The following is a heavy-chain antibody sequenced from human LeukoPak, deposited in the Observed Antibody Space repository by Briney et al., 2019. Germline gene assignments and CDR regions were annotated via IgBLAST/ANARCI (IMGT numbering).Heavy chain of an antibody. J-gene: IGHJ4*02. D-gene: IGHD1-26*01. Sequence: ASVKVSCKASGYTFSGYYMLWVRQAPGQGLEWMGWINPNSGGTNYAQKFQGRVTMTRDTSISTASMELSRLTPDDTAVYYCARGGVGATTYWGQGTLVTVSS. CDR3: ARGGVGATTY. CDR1: GYTFSGYY. CDR2: INPNSGGT. V-gene: IGHV1-2*02.